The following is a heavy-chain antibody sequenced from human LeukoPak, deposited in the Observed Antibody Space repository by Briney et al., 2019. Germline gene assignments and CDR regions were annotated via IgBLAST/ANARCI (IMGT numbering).Heavy chain of an antibody. J-gene: IGHJ4*02. CDR1: GYSFTSYW. Sequence: GESLGISCKGSGYSFTSYWISWVRQMPGKGLEWMGRIDPSDSYTNYSPSFQGHVTISADKSISTAYLQWSSLKASDTAMYYCARLLRGNRWQVGDIDYWGQGTLVIVSS. D-gene: IGHD6-19*01. CDR2: IDPSDSYT. V-gene: IGHV5-10-1*01. CDR3: ARLLRGNRWQVGDIDY.